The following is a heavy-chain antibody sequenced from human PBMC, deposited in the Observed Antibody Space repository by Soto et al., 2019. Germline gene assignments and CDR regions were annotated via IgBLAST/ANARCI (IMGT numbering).Heavy chain of an antibody. CDR1: GGSISSYY. CDR3: ARERCSGGSCEYYYGMDV. J-gene: IGHJ6*02. D-gene: IGHD2-15*01. V-gene: IGHV4-59*01. Sequence: SETLSLTCTVSGGSISSYYWSWIRQPPGKGLEWIGYIYYSGSTNYNPSLKSRATISVDTSKNQFSLKLSSVTAADTAVYYCARERCSGGSCEYYYGMDVWGQGTTVTVSS. CDR2: IYYSGST.